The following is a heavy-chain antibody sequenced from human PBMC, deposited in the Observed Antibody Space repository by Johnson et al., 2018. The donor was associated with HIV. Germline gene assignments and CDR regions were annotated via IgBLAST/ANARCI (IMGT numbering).Heavy chain of an antibody. CDR2: ILSDGSNI. Sequence: QVQLVESGGGVVQPGRSLRLSCAASGFTFSSYTMHWVRQAPGTGLEWVAVILSDGSNIYYADSVKGRFTISRDNSKNTLYLQRNSLRDEDTAVYYCASGGGWATDAFDICGQGTMVTVSS. J-gene: IGHJ3*02. V-gene: IGHV3-30*04. CDR1: GFTFSSYT. CDR3: ASGGGWATDAFDI. D-gene: IGHD5-12*01.